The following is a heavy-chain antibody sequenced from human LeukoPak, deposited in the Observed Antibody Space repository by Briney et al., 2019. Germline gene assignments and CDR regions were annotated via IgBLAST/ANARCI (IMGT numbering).Heavy chain of an antibody. D-gene: IGHD1-14*01. J-gene: IGHJ6*03. CDR3: ARVSGIWYYYYMDV. CDR2: IKQDGSEK. CDR1: GFTFSSYW. V-gene: IGHV3-7*01. Sequence: PGGSLRLSCAASGFTFSSYWMSWVRQAPGKGLEWVANIKQDGSEKYYVDSVKGRFTISRDNAKNSLYLQMNSLRAEDTAVYYCARVSGIWYYYYMDVWGKGTTVTISS.